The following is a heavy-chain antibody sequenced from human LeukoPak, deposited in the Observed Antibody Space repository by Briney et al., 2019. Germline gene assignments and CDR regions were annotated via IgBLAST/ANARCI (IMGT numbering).Heavy chain of an antibody. CDR1: GYTFTGYY. CDR2: INPNSGVT. Sequence: ASVKLSFTVSGYTFTGYYINWVREAPGQGLGWMGWINPNSGVTNYAQKFQGRVTMTRNTSISTANMELSSLRSDDAAVYYCAIRSADWGQGTLVTVSS. V-gene: IGHV1-2*02. J-gene: IGHJ4*02. CDR3: AIRSAD.